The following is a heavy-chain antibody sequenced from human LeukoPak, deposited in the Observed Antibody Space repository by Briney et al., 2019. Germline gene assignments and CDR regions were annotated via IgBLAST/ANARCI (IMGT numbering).Heavy chain of an antibody. D-gene: IGHD3-22*01. CDR2: MNPNSGNT. Sequence: ASVKVSCKASGYTFTSYDINWVRQATGQGLEWMGWMNPNSGNTGYAQKFQGRVTMTRNTSISTAYMELSSLRSEDTAAYYCARDYYDSSGYYYYYYYGMDVWGQGTTVTVSS. V-gene: IGHV1-8*01. CDR1: GYTFTSYD. J-gene: IGHJ6*02. CDR3: ARDYYDSSGYYYYYYYGMDV.